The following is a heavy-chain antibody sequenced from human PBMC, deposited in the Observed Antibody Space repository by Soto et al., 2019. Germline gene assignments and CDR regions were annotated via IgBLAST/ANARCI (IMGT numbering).Heavy chain of an antibody. D-gene: IGHD3-22*01. CDR1: GFTFSSYS. V-gene: IGHV3-21*01. J-gene: IGHJ3*02. CDR2: ISSSSSYI. CDR3: ARAYYDSSGYSAFDI. Sequence: EVQLVESGGGLVKPGGSLRLSCAASGFTFSSYSMNWVRQAPGKGLEWVSSISSSSSYIYYADSVKGRFTISRDNSKNTLYLQMNSLRAEDTAVYYCARAYYDSSGYSAFDIWGQGTMVTVSS.